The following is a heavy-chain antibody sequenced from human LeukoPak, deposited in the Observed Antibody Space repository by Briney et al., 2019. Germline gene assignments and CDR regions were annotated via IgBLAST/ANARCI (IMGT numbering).Heavy chain of an antibody. J-gene: IGHJ4*02. D-gene: IGHD4-17*01. CDR3: ASGTTVTNFVY. CDR2: INHSGST. V-gene: IGHV4-34*01. CDR1: GGSFSGYY. Sequence: SETLSLTCAVYGGSFSGYYWSWIRQTPGKGLEWIGEINHSGSTNYNPSLKSRVTISVDTSKNQSSLKLSSVTAADTAVYYCASGTTVTNFVYWGQGTLVTVSS.